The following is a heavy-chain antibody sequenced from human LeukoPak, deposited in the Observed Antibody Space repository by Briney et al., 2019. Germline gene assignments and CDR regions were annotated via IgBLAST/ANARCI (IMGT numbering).Heavy chain of an antibody. Sequence: PGGSLRLSXAASGFTFSRYWMSWVSQSPGKGLEWVANTKQDGSEKYYLESVKGRFTISRDNAKNSLYLHMDSLRGEDTAVYYCALSSGNYAIPFDYWGQGTLVTVSS. CDR1: GFTFSRYW. CDR3: ALSSGNYAIPFDY. J-gene: IGHJ4*02. D-gene: IGHD1-26*01. CDR2: TKQDGSEK. V-gene: IGHV3-7*01.